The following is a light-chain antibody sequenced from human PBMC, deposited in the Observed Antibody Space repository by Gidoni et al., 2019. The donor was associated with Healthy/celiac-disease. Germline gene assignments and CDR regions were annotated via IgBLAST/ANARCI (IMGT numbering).Light chain of an antibody. CDR1: QSVSSSY. CDR2: GAS. Sequence: EIVLTQSPGTLSLSPGERATLSCRASQSVSSSYLAWYQQKPGQAPRLLIYGASSRATGIPDRFSGSGSGTDFTLTISRLEPEDFAVYYCQQYGSLFTFXSXTKVDIK. J-gene: IGKJ3*01. CDR3: QQYGSLFT. V-gene: IGKV3-20*01.